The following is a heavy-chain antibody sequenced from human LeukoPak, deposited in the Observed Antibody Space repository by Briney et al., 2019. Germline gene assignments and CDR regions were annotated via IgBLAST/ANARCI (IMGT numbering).Heavy chain of an antibody. V-gene: IGHV3-23*01. D-gene: IGHD3-16*02. CDR3: ARGAGEVNVWGSFRLGGFDY. Sequence: GGSLRLSCAASGFTFASYAVSWVRQAPGKGLEWVSAISGSGGSTYYADSVKGRFTISRDNSKNTLYLQMNSLRAEDTAVYYCARGAGEVNVWGSFRLGGFDYWGQGTLVTVSS. CDR2: ISGSGGST. J-gene: IGHJ4*02. CDR1: GFTFASYA.